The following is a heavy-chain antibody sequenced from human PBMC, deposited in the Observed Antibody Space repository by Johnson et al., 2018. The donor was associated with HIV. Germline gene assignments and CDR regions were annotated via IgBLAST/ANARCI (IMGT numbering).Heavy chain of an antibody. CDR3: AKGGSGTTRIRAQKGAFDI. Sequence: QVQLVESGGGLVKPGGSLRLSCAASRFTFSDYYMSWIRQTPGKGLEWGSYISSSGGTIYYADSVKGRFSISRDNSKNTLYLQMNSLRAEDTAVYYCAKGGSGTTRIRAQKGAFDIWGQGTMVTVSS. D-gene: IGHD6-19*01. V-gene: IGHV3-11*04. CDR1: RFTFSDYY. J-gene: IGHJ3*02. CDR2: ISSSGGTI.